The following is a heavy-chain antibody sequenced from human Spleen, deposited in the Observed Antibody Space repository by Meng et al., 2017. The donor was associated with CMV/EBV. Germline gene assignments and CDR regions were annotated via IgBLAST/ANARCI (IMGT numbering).Heavy chain of an antibody. D-gene: IGHD6-13*01. CDR1: GYSCSSYW. CDR3: ARHMSSYSSSPLHY. V-gene: IGHV5-51*01. Sequence: KGSGYSCSSYWFGWVRQLPGKGLEWMGIIYPGDSDTRYSPSFQGQVTISADKSIATAYLQWSSLKASDTATYYCARHMSSYSSSPLHYWGQGTLVTVSS. J-gene: IGHJ4*02. CDR2: IYPGDSDT.